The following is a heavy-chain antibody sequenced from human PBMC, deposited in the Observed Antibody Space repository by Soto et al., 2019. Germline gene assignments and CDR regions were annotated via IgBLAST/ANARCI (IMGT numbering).Heavy chain of an antibody. CDR2: IRSSGDGS. D-gene: IGHD6-19*01. J-gene: IGHJ4*02. CDR3: ARKVAGSI. Sequence: EMHLLESGGGLVQPGGSLRLSCAASGFTVSSFPMTWVRQAPGTGLEWVSSIRSSGDGSVYADSVKGRFTISRDSSKTMLSLQLSSRRAEDTAVYYCARKVAGSIWGQGTLVTVSS. CDR1: GFTVSSFP. V-gene: IGHV3-23*01.